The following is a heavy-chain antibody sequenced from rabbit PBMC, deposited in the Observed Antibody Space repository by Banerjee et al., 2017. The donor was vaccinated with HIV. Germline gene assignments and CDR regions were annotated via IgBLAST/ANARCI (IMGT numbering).Heavy chain of an antibody. CDR2: IYVGSSDNP. CDR3: AKGFNL. V-gene: IGHV1S40*01. J-gene: IGHJ4*01. Sequence: QSLEESGGDLVKPGASLTLTCTASGFSFSSNAMCWVRQAPGKGLEWIACIYVGSSDNPYYASWAKGRFTISKTSSTTVTLQMTSLTAADTATYFCAKGFNLWGPGTLVTVS. CDR1: GFSFSSNA.